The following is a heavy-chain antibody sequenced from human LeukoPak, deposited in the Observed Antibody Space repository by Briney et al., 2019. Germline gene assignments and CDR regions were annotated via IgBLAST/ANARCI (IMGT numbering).Heavy chain of an antibody. D-gene: IGHD4-17*01. J-gene: IGHJ3*02. CDR3: AKEFYGDSADAFDI. V-gene: IGHV3-30*18. CDR1: GFTFSSYG. Sequence: RVLRLSCAASGFTFSSYGMHGVRQAPGKGLDWVAVISYEGSNKYYADSVKGRFTISRDNSKNTLYLQMNSLRAEETAVYYCAKEFYGDSADAFDIWGQGTMVTVSS. CDR2: ISYEGSNK.